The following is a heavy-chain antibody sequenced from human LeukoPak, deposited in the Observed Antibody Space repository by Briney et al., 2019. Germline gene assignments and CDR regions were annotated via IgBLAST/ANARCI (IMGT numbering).Heavy chain of an antibody. Sequence: GGSLRLSCAASGFTVSSNYMTWVRQAPGKGLEWVSVIYSGGSTYYADSVKGRFTISRDNAKNSLYLQMNSLRAEDTAVYYCARDYRHYGDSDAFDIWGQGTMVTVSS. CDR3: ARDYRHYGDSDAFDI. CDR2: IYSGGST. J-gene: IGHJ3*02. CDR1: GFTVSSNY. D-gene: IGHD4-17*01. V-gene: IGHV3-53*01.